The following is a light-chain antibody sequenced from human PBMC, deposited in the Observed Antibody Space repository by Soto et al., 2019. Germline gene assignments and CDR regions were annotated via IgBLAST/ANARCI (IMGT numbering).Light chain of an antibody. J-gene: IGKJ1*01. V-gene: IGKV3-20*01. Sequence: EIVLTQSPGTLSLSPGERVTLSCRASQSVRSSNLAWYQQKPGQGPRLLIYGASGRATGTPDRFSGSGSGTDFSLTISRLEPEDFAVYYCQQYGNSPWTFGQGTKVDIK. CDR2: GAS. CDR3: QQYGNSPWT. CDR1: QSVRSSN.